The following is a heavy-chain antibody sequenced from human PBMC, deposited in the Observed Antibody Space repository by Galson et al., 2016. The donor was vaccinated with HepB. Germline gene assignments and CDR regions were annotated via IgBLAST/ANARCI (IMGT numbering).Heavy chain of an antibody. CDR1: GFTFSSYA. Sequence: SLRLSCAVSGFTFSSYAMSWVRQAPGKGLEWVSVISESGGSTSYADSVKGRFTISRDNSKNTVYLQMNSLRADDTGIYYCAKDTIAGNMADPFDYWGQGTPVTVSS. V-gene: IGHV3-23*01. J-gene: IGHJ4*02. CDR3: AKDTIAGNMADPFDY. D-gene: IGHD2/OR15-2a*01. CDR2: ISESGGST.